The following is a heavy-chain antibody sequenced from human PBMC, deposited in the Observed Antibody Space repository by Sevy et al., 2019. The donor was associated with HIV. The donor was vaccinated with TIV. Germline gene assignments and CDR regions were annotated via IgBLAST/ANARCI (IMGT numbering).Heavy chain of an antibody. J-gene: IGHJ5*02. D-gene: IGHD6-13*01. CDR2: ISSNGGST. CDR1: GFTFSSYA. CDR3: VKDXAAAGNFLAPFDP. V-gene: IGHV3-64D*06. Sequence: GGSLRLSCSASGFTFSSYAMHWVRQAPGKGLEYVSAISSNGGSTYYADSVKGRFTISRDNSKNTLYLQMSSLRAEDTAXYYCVKDXAAAGNFLAPFDPXGQGTLVTVSS.